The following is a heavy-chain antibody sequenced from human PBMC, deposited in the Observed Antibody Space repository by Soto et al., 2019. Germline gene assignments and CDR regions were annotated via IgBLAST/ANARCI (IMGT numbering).Heavy chain of an antibody. CDR3: ARAGYCSSTSCFRAFGY. CDR2: INAGNGNT. V-gene: IGHV1-3*01. D-gene: IGHD2-2*01. J-gene: IGHJ4*02. Sequence: GASVEVSCKASGYTFTSYAMHWVRQAPGQRLEWMGWINAGNGNTKYSQKFQGRVTITRDTSASTAYMELSSLRSEDTAVYYCARAGYCSSTSCFRAFGYWGQGTLVTV. CDR1: GYTFTSYA.